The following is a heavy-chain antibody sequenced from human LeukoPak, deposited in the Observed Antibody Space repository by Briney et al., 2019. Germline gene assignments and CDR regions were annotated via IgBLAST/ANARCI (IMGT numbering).Heavy chain of an antibody. J-gene: IGHJ5*02. D-gene: IGHD3-10*01. CDR2: ISFDASKK. CDR1: GFTFSQYW. V-gene: IGHV3-30*18. CDR3: AKDHGGFGELFDD. Sequence: GGSLRLSCAASGFTFSQYWMKWVRQALGQGLEWVALISFDASKKDYADSVWGRFTISRDNSRNTMYLQMDSLRVEDTALYYCAKDHGGFGELFDDWGQGTLVTVSS.